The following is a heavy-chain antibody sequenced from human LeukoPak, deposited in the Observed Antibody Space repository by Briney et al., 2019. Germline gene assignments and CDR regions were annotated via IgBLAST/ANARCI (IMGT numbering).Heavy chain of an antibody. J-gene: IGHJ6*03. V-gene: IGHV1-8*01. CDR2: MNPNSGNT. D-gene: IGHD6-13*01. CDR1: GYTFTSYD. Sequence: ASVKVSCKASGYTFTSYDINWVRQATGQGLEWMGWMNPNSGNTGYAQKFQGRVTMTRNTSISTAYMELSSLRSEDTAAYYCARVTFEGGSSWYGGTYYYYYMDVWGKGTTVTVSS. CDR3: ARVTFEGGSSWYGGTYYYYYMDV.